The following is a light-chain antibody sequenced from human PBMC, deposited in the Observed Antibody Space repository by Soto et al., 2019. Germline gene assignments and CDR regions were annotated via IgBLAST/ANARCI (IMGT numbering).Light chain of an antibody. Sequence: QSALTQPPSVSGAPGQRVTISCTGSSSNIGAGYDVHWYQQLPGTAPKLLIYGNSNRPSGVPDRFSGSKSGTSASLAITGLQAEEEADYYCQSYDSSLSGLYVFGTGTKVTVL. CDR3: QSYDSSLSGLYV. J-gene: IGLJ1*01. CDR2: GNS. CDR1: SSNIGAGYD. V-gene: IGLV1-40*01.